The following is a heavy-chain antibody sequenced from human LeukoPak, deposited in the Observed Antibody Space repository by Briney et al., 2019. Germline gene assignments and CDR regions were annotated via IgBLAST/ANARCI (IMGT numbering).Heavy chain of an antibody. V-gene: IGHV1-2*06. Sequence: GASVKVSCKASGYTFTGYYMHWVRQAPGQGLEWMGRINPNSGGTNYAQKFQGRVTMTRDTSISTAYMELSRLRSDDTAVYYCARVRPNSGYDDLDYWGQGTLVTVSS. CDR3: ARVRPNSGYDDLDY. J-gene: IGHJ4*02. CDR1: GYTFTGYY. CDR2: INPNSGGT. D-gene: IGHD5-12*01.